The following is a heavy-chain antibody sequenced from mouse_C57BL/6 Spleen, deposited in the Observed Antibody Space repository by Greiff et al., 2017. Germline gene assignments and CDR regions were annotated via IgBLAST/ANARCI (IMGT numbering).Heavy chain of an antibody. J-gene: IGHJ4*01. CDR2: IDPANGNT. V-gene: IGHV14-3*01. D-gene: IGHD1-1*01. CDR1: GFNIKNTY. CDR3: ASPYYYGSSSYAMDY. Sequence: VQLQQSVAELVRPGASVKLSCTASGFNIKNTYLHWVKQRPEQGLAWIGRIDPANGNTKYAQKLQGKATITADTYSNTAYLQLSSLTSEYTAIYYCASPYYYGSSSYAMDYWGQGTSGTVSS.